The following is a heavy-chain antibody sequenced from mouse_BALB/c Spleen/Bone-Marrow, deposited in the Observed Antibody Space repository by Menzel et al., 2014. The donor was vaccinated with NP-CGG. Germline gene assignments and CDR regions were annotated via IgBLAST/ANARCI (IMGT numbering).Heavy chain of an antibody. CDR2: ISSGGSYT. Sequence: EVQRVESGGGLVKPGGSLKLSCAASGFTFSSYTMSWVRQTPEKRLEWVATISSGGSYTYYPDSVKGRFTISRDNAKNTLYLQMSSLKTEDTAMYYCKRDGKGNYDYAMDYWGQGTSATVSS. V-gene: IGHV5-6-4*01. CDR1: GFTFSSYT. D-gene: IGHD2-1*01. J-gene: IGHJ4*01. CDR3: KRDGKGNYDYAMDY.